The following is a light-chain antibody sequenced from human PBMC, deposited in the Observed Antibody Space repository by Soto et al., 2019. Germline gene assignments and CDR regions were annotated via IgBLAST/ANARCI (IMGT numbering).Light chain of an antibody. J-gene: IGKJ4*01. Sequence: IVLTQSQGTLSLSPGDRATLSCRASESVRDNYLAWYQQRSGQAPRLVIYGASSRASAVPDRFSGSGSGADFTLTISRLEPEDFAVYYCQQYGSSPLTFGGGTKVDIK. CDR2: GAS. V-gene: IGKV3-20*01. CDR3: QQYGSSPLT. CDR1: ESVRDNY.